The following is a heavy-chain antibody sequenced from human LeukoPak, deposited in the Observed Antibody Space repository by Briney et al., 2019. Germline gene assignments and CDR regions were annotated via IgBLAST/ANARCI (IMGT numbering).Heavy chain of an antibody. CDR1: GCTFSSYA. CDR2: ISYDGSNK. Sequence: GGSLRLSCAASGCTFSSYAMRWVRQAPGKGLEWVAVISYDGSNKYYADSVNGRFTISRDNSKNTLYLQMNSLRAEDTAVYYCARDGTGDTYYYYYMDVWGKGTTVTVSS. V-gene: IGHV3-30*04. CDR3: ARDGTGDTYYYYYMDV. D-gene: IGHD7-27*01. J-gene: IGHJ6*03.